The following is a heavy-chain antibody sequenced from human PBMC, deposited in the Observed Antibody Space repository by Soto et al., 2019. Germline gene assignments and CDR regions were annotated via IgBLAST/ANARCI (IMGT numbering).Heavy chain of an antibody. J-gene: IGHJ6*02. D-gene: IGHD3-10*01. CDR1: GGSFSGYY. CDR2: IYHSGGT. CDR3: ARGALVWFGAHDYYGMDV. Sequence: QVQLQQWGAGLLKPSETLSLTCGVFGGSFSGYYWTWIRQPPGKGLEWIGEIYHSGGTNYHPSLKSRVTLSVDTSNNHFSLKLSSVTAADTAVYYCARGALVWFGAHDYYGMDVWGQGTTVTVSS. V-gene: IGHV4-34*01.